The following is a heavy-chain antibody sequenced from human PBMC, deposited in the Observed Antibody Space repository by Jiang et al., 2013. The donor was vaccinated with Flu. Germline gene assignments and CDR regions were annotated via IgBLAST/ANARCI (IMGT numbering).Heavy chain of an antibody. Sequence: KPSETLSLTCTVSGGSISSYYWSWIRQPQEGTGVDWVYLLQWEHQLXPSLKSRVTISVDTSKNQFSLKLSSVTAADTAVYYCARGNTYYDFWSGYLHAFDIWGQGTMVTVSS. D-gene: IGHD3-3*01. V-gene: IGHV4-59*01. J-gene: IGHJ3*02. CDR3: ARGNTYYDFWSGYLHAFDI. CDR1: GGSISSYY. CDR2: LLQWEH.